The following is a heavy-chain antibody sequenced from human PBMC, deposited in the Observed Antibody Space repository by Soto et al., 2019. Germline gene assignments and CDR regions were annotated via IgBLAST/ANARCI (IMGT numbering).Heavy chain of an antibody. CDR2: ISGSGGST. CDR3: AKDLWAAGTRNCFDP. D-gene: IGHD6-13*01. V-gene: IGHV3-23*01. J-gene: IGHJ5*02. CDR1: GFTFSSDA. Sequence: EVQLLESGGCLVQPGGSLRLSCAASGFTFSSDAMSWVRQAPGKGLEWVSGISGSGGSTYYGDSVKGRFTISRDNSKNTLYLQMNSLRAEDTAVNYCAKDLWAAGTRNCFDPWGQGTLVTVSS.